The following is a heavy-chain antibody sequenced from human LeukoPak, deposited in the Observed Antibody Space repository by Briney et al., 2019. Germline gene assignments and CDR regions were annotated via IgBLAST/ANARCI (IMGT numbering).Heavy chain of an antibody. Sequence: GGSLRLSCAASGFTFSSYDMNWVRQAPGKGLEWVSCIRAGGRTTYYADSVRGRFTISRDDSKNMLYLQMNSLRAEDTAVYYCAKMSGLPWFDSWGQGTRVTVSS. J-gene: IGHJ5*01. V-gene: IGHV3-23*01. CDR1: GFTFSSYD. CDR2: IRAGGRTT. CDR3: AKMSGLPWFDS. D-gene: IGHD3-3*01.